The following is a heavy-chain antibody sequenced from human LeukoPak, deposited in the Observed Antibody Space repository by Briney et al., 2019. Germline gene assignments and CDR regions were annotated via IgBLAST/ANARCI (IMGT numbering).Heavy chain of an antibody. V-gene: IGHV1-8*01. Sequence: ASVKVSCKASGYTFTSYDINWVQQATGQGLEWMGWMNPNSGNTGYAQKFQGRVTMTRNTSISTAYMELSSLRSEDTAVYYCARGSSTSSYYYYGMGVWGQGTTVTVSS. CDR3: ARGSSTSSYYYYGMGV. CDR2: MNPNSGNT. J-gene: IGHJ6*02. CDR1: GYTFTSYD. D-gene: IGHD2-2*01.